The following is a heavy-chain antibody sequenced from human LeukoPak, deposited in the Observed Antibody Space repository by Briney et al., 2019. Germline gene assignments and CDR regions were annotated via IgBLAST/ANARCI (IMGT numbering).Heavy chain of an antibody. D-gene: IGHD3-10*01. CDR2: INSDGSST. CDR1: GFTFSSYW. CDR3: ASLTQWFGELSHFDY. Sequence: GGSLRLSCAASGFTFSSYWMHWVRHAPGKGMVWVSRINSDGSSTSYADSVKGRFTISRDNAKNTLYLQMNSLRAEDTAVYYCASLTQWFGELSHFDYWGQGTLVTVSS. V-gene: IGHV3-74*01. J-gene: IGHJ4*02.